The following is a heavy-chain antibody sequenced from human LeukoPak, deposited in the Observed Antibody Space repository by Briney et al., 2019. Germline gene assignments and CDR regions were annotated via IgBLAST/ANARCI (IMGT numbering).Heavy chain of an antibody. CDR1: GYTFTIYG. V-gene: IGHV1-18*01. CDR3: ARLRIMITFGVITSYYFDY. CDR2: ISAYNGNT. J-gene: IGHJ4*02. D-gene: IGHD3-16*01. Sequence: ASVKVSCKASGYTFTIYGISWVRQAPGQGLEWMGWISAYNGNTNYAQKHQDRVTITTDTSTSTAYMELRSLRSDDTAVYYCARLRIMITFGVITSYYFDYWGQGTLVSVCS.